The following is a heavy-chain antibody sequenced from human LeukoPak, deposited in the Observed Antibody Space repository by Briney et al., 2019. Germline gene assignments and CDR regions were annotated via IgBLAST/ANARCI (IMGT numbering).Heavy chain of an antibody. CDR1: GGSISSSSYY. J-gene: IGHJ5*02. D-gene: IGHD5-12*01. CDR2: IYYSGST. CDR3: AKTRGYSGYDAPGVWFDP. V-gene: IGHV4-39*07. Sequence: SETLSLTCTVSGGSISSSSYYWGWIRQPPGKGLEWIGGIYYSGSTYYNPSLKSRVTISVNTSKNQFSLKLSSVTAADTAVYYCAKTRGYSGYDAPGVWFDPWGQGTLVTVSS.